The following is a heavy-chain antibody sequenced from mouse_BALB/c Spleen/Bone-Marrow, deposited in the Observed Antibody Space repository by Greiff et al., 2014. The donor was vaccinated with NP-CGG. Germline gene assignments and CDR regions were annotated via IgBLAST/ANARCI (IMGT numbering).Heavy chain of an antibody. D-gene: IGHD1-1*01. V-gene: IGHV1-14*01. Sequence: VQLKQSGPELVKPGASVKMSCKASGYTFTNYVIHWVKQKPGQGLEWIGYINPYNDGTKYNDKFKGKATLTSDKSSSTAYMEFSSLTSEDSAAYYCARGGYYGTSLYWYFDVWGAGTTVTVSS. CDR1: GYTFTNYV. J-gene: IGHJ1*01. CDR2: INPYNDGT. CDR3: ARGGYYGTSLYWYFDV.